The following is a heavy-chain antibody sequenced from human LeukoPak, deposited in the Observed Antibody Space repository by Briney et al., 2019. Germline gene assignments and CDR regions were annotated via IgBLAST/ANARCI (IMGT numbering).Heavy chain of an antibody. CDR2: VSYDGSFK. V-gene: IGHV3-30*04. J-gene: IGHJ4*02. D-gene: IGHD5-24*01. Sequence: GGSLRLSCAASGFTFSSYAMHWVRQAPGKGLEWVAVVSYDGSFKYYADSVKGRFTISRDNSKNTLYLQMNSLRAEDTAVYYCAREERRDGYKPFDYWGQGTLVTVSS. CDR1: GFTFSSYA. CDR3: AREERRDGYKPFDY.